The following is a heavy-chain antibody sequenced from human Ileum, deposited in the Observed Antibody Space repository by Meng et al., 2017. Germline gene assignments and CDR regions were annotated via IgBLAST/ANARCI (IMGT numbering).Heavy chain of an antibody. CDR2: IKQDGSEK. V-gene: IGHV3-7*01. Sequence: GESLKISCEASGFTFSSYLIAWVRQAPGKGLEWVANIKQDGSEKYYVDSVKGRFTISRDNVKNSLYLKMNSLRAEDSAVYYCARLPRTSVDDYSNYRPIEYWGQGTLVTVSS. D-gene: IGHD4-11*01. CDR1: GFTFSSYL. J-gene: IGHJ4*02. CDR3: ARLPRTSVDDYSNYRPIEY.